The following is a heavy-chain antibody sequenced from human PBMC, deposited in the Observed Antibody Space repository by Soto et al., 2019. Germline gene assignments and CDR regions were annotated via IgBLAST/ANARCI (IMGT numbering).Heavy chain of an antibody. CDR1: GGTFSSYA. V-gene: IGHV1-69*01. CDR2: IIPIFGTA. J-gene: IGHJ6*02. CDR3: ARDGSSTDGYCSGGSCYGMDV. Sequence: QVQLVQSGAEVKKPGSSVKVSCKASGGTFSSYAISWVRQAPGQGLEWMGGIIPIFGTANYAQKFQGRVTINADESTRTAYMELSSLRAEDTAVDYCARDGSSTDGYCSGGSCYGMDVWGQGTTVTVSS. D-gene: IGHD2-15*01.